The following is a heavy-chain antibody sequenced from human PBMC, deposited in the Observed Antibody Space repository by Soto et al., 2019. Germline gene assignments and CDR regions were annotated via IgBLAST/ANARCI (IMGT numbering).Heavy chain of an antibody. V-gene: IGHV1-69*13. CDR3: ARRSGATNSLDYYYGMDV. J-gene: IGHJ6*02. Sequence: SVKVSCKASGGTFSSYAISWVRQAPGQGLEWMGGIIPIFGTANYAQKFQGRVTITADESTSTAYMELSSLRSEDTAVYYCARRSGATNSLDYYYGMDVWGQGTTVTVSS. D-gene: IGHD1-26*01. CDR1: GGTFSSYA. CDR2: IIPIFGTA.